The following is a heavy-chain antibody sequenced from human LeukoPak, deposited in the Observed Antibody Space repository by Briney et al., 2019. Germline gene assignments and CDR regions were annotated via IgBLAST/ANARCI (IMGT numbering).Heavy chain of an antibody. CDR2: MNPNSGNT. V-gene: IGHV1-8*01. D-gene: IGHD3-22*01. Sequence: ASVKVSCKASGYTFTSYDINWVRQATGQGLEWMGWMNPNSGNTGYAQKFQGRVTMTRNTSISTAYMELSSLRSEDTAGYYCARDTEEYYDSSGLLDYWGQGTLVTVSS. CDR3: ARDTEEYYDSSGLLDY. J-gene: IGHJ4*02. CDR1: GYTFTSYD.